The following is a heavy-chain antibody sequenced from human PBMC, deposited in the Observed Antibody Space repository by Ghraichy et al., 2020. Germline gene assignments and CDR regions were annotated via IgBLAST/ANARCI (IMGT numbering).Heavy chain of an antibody. Sequence: GESLNISCVASGFTFSSYWIHWVRQSPGKGLLWVSRINSDGSSTSYADSVKGRFTISRDNAKNTGYLQTNSLGADDTAVYYCARGDSGWSSFDYWGQGTLVTVSS. CDR2: INSDGSST. CDR1: GFTFSSYW. J-gene: IGHJ4*02. CDR3: ARGDSGWSSFDY. V-gene: IGHV3-74*01. D-gene: IGHD6-19*01.